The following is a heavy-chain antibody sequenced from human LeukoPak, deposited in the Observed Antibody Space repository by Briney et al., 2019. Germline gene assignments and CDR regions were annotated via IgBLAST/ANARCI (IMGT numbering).Heavy chain of an antibody. CDR3: AKDRISGRGYFDY. D-gene: IGHD6-19*01. CDR2: ISGGGGST. J-gene: IGHJ4*02. Sequence: GGSLRLSCAASGFTFSSYAMSWVRQAPGKGLEWVSGISGGGGSTYYADSVKGRFTISRDNSKNTLYLQMNSLRAEDTAVYYCAKDRISGRGYFDYWGQGTLVTVSS. V-gene: IGHV3-23*01. CDR1: GFTFSSYA.